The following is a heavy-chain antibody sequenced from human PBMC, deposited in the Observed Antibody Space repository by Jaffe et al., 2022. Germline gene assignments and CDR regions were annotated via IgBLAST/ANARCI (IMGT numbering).Heavy chain of an antibody. J-gene: IGHJ4*02. CDR2: IGSSGSAI. V-gene: IGHV3-48*03. CDR3: ARERGSYFDY. Sequence: EVQLVESGGGLEQPGGSLRLSCVASGFSFSSYEMNWVRQAPGKGLEWVSYIGSSGSAIYYADSVRGRFTISRDNAKNSLSLQMNSLRDEDTGVYYCARERGSYFDYWGQGTLVTVSS. CDR1: GFSFSSYE. D-gene: IGHD2-15*01.